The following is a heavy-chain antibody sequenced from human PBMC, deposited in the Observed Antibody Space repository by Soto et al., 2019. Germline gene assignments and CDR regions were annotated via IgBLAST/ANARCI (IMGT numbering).Heavy chain of an antibody. Sequence: ASVKVSCKASGYTFSRYGISWVRQAPGQGLEWMGWISGFNGNTKESEKLQGRVTLTTDTAANTAHMELRGLRSGDTAVYYCARASAYSTPRSFDNWGQGTLVTVSS. J-gene: IGHJ4*02. V-gene: IGHV1-18*01. CDR2: ISGFNGNT. D-gene: IGHD6-13*01. CDR3: ARASAYSTPRSFDN. CDR1: GYTFSRYG.